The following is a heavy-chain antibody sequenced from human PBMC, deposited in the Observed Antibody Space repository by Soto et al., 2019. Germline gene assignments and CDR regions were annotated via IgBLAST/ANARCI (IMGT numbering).Heavy chain of an antibody. CDR1: GGSFSGYY. CDR2: INHSGST. J-gene: IGHJ4*02. Sequence: SETLSLTCAVYGGSFSGYYWSWIRQPPGKGLEWIGEINHSGSTNYNPSLKSRVTISVDTSKNQFSLKLSSVTAADTAVYYCAVDSSGYYYRFDYWGQGTLVTVSS. V-gene: IGHV4-34*01. D-gene: IGHD3-22*01. CDR3: AVDSSGYYYRFDY.